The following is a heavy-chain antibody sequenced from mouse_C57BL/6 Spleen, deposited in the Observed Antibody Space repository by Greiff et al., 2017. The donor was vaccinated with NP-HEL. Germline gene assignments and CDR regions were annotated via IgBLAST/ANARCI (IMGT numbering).Heavy chain of an antibody. CDR2: IYPGGGYT. D-gene: IGHD2-3*01. CDR3: ARGGLYDGYPHWYFGG. V-gene: IGHV1-63*01. Sequence: QVQLQQSGAELVRPGTSVKMSCKASGYTFTNYWIGWAKQRPGHGLEWIGDIYPGGGYTNYNEKFKGKATLTADKSSSTAYMQFSSLTSEDSAISYWARGGLYDGYPHWYFGGWGTGPTVTVSS. CDR1: GYTFTNYW. J-gene: IGHJ1*03.